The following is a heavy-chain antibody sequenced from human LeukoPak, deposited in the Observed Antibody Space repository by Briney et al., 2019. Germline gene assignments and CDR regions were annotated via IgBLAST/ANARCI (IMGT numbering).Heavy chain of an antibody. CDR1: GGSFSGYY. CDR3: ARASDYDFWSGSKSGAFDI. Sequence: SETLSLTCAVYGGSFSGYYWSWIRQPPGKGLEWIGEINHSGSTYYNPSLKSRVTISVDRSKNQFSLKLSSVTAADTAVYYCARASDYDFWSGSKSGAFDIWGQGTMVTVSS. V-gene: IGHV4-34*01. J-gene: IGHJ3*02. CDR2: INHSGST. D-gene: IGHD3-3*01.